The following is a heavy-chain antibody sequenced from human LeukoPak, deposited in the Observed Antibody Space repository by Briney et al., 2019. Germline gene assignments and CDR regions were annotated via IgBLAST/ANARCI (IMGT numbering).Heavy chain of an antibody. J-gene: IGHJ4*02. V-gene: IGHV3-21*01. Sequence: GGSLRLSCAASGFTFSSYSMNWVRQAPGKGLEWVSFIRSSSSYIYYADSVKGRFTIARDNAKNSLYLQMNSLRAEDTAVYYCARPGIAVAGEFFDYWGQGTLVTVSS. CDR3: ARPGIAVAGEFFDY. CDR2: IRSSSSYI. D-gene: IGHD6-19*01. CDR1: GFTFSSYS.